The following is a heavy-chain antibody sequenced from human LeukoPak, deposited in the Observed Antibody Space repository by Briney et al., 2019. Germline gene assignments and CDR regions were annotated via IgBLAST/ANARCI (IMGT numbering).Heavy chain of an antibody. CDR3: ARDLGMGWFGESGEAFDI. CDR2: IYYSGST. CDR1: GGSISSYY. Sequence: PSETLSLTCTVSGGSISSYYWSWIRQPPGKGLEWIGYIYYSGSTNYNPSLMSRVTISIDTSKNQFSLKLNSVTAADTVVYYCARDLGMGWFGESGEAFDIWGQGTMVTVSS. V-gene: IGHV4-59*12. D-gene: IGHD3-10*01. J-gene: IGHJ3*02.